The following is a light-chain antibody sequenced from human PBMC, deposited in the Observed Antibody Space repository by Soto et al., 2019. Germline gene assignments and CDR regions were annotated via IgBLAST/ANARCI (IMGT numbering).Light chain of an antibody. CDR2: GVS. CDR3: QQYNNWPPAVT. J-gene: IGKJ3*01. Sequence: ILLTQAPFTLSVSPGERATLSFSASGGVSSSLAWYQQRPGQAPRLLLYGVSARATGSPASFSGSGSGTEFTLTISSLQSEDFALYYCQQYNNWPPAVTFGRGTKVEIK. V-gene: IGKV3D-15*01. CDR1: GGVSSS.